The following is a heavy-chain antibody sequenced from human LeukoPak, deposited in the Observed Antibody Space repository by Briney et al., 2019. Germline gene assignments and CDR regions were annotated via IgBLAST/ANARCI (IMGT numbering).Heavy chain of an antibody. CDR1: GFTLSRNY. D-gene: IGHD5-18*01. J-gene: IGHJ4*02. V-gene: IGHV3-53*01. CDR3: ARAGDGYSYEIDY. Sequence: GGSLRLSCAASGFTLSRNYMSWVREAPGKGLEWVSVIYSGGRTYYSDCVTGRFTISRDNSKNTLYLQMNSLRAEDTAVYYCARAGDGYSYEIDYWGQGTLVTVSS. CDR2: IYSGGRT.